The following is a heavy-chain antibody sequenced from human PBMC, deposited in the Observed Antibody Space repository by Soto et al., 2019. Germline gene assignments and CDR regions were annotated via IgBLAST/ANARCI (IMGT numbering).Heavy chain of an antibody. CDR3: ARDLYAVAD. V-gene: IGHV3-7*01. CDR1: GFPFTSYY. Sequence: GGSLRLSYVASGFPFTSYYMSWVRQAPGGGLEWVANINQDGSEKYYVDSMKGRFTISRDNAKNSLYLEMNSLRAEDTAVYYCARDLYAVADWGHGTLVTVSS. D-gene: IGHD3-16*01. CDR2: INQDGSEK. J-gene: IGHJ4*01.